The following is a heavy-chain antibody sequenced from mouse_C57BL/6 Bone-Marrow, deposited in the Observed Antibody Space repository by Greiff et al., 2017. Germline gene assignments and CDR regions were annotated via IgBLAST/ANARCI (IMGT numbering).Heavy chain of an antibody. Sequence: QVQLQQPGAELVKPGASVKLSCKASGYTFTRYWMHWVKQRPGQGLEWIGMIHPNSGSTNYNEKLKSKATLTVDKSSSTAYMQLSSLTSEDSAVYYCAGQLLFDYWGQGTTLTVSS. J-gene: IGHJ2*01. CDR3: AGQLLFDY. D-gene: IGHD1-1*01. CDR1: GYTFTRYW. CDR2: IHPNSGST. V-gene: IGHV1-64*01.